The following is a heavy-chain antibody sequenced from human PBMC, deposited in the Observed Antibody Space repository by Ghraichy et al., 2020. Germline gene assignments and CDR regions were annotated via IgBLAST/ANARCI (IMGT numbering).Heavy chain of an antibody. V-gene: IGHV1-8*01. CDR1: GYTFTSLH. CDR3: ARGVTAGLDY. Sequence: ASVKVSCKPSGYTFTSLHINWVRQAPGQGLEWMGWMSPSSGKAVYAQNFQGRVAMTRDTSISTAYMELSSLTSEDTAVYYCARGVTAGLDYWGQGALVTVSS. D-gene: IGHD6-25*01. J-gene: IGHJ4*02. CDR2: MSPSSGKA.